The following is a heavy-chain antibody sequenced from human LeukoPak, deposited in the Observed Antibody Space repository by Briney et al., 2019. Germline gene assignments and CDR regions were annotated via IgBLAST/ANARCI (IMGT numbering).Heavy chain of an antibody. V-gene: IGHV4-34*01. CDR2: INHSGST. J-gene: IGHJ6*03. D-gene: IGHD4-17*01. CDR1: GGSFSGYY. Sequence: SETLSLTCAVYGGSFSGYYWSWIRQPPGKGLEWIGEINHSGSTNYNPSLKSRVTMSVDTSKNQFSLKLSSVTAADTAVYYCARGAIYGDYAWRNYYMDVWGKGTTVTISS. CDR3: ARGAIYGDYAWRNYYMDV.